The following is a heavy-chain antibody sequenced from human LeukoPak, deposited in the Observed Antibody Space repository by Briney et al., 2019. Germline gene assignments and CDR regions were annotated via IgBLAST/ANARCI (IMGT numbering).Heavy chain of an antibody. CDR3: ARNDFWSGYYVID. J-gene: IGHJ4*02. Sequence: GGSLRLSCAASGFTFSSYAMSWVRQAPGKGLEWVSYISSSGCTIYYADSVKGRLTISRDNAKNSLYLQMNSLRAEDTALYYCARNDFWSGYYVIDWGQGTLVTVSS. D-gene: IGHD3-3*01. V-gene: IGHV3-48*04. CDR1: GFTFSSYA. CDR2: ISSSGCTI.